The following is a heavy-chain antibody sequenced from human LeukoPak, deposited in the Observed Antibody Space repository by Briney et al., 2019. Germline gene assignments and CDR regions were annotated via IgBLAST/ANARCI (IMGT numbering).Heavy chain of an antibody. V-gene: IGHV3-23*01. D-gene: IGHD4-17*01. CDR2: ISGAGGRT. CDR1: GFSLSTYA. J-gene: IGHJ5*02. Sequence: GGSLRLSCAASGFSLSTYAMSWVRQAPGKGPEWVSAISGAGGRTYYADSVKGRFTISRDNSKNTLYLQMDSLRAEDTTVYYCAKDRADNGDRLRFDPWGQGTLVTVSS. CDR3: AKDRADNGDRLRFDP.